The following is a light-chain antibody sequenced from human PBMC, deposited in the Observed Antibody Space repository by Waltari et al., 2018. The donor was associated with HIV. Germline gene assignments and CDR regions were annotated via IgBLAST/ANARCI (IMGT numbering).Light chain of an antibody. CDR2: RNN. J-gene: IGLJ2*01. CDR3: ASWDDSLSGYVV. Sequence: QSVLTQPPSASGTPGPRVTISCSGSSSNIGGTYVSWSQQLPGTAPKLLSYRNNQRPSGVPERFSGSKSGTAASMAISGLRSEDEADYYCASWDDSLSGYVVFGGGTKLTVL. V-gene: IGLV1-47*01. CDR1: SSNIGGTY.